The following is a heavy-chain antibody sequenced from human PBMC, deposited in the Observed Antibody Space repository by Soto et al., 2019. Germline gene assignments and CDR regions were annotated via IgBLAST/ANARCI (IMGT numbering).Heavy chain of an antibody. CDR2: IKSKTDVGTT. J-gene: IGHJ4*02. Sequence: EVQLVESGGGLVRPGGSLRLSCAASGLTISNAWMSWVRQAPGKGLQWVGRIKSKTDVGTTHYAAPVKGRLTISRDDSKDTLDLQMNSLKAEDTAVYCCTTSGTRYEWRIGDYDEWCQGILVSVSS. D-gene: IGHD3-3*01. CDR3: TTSGTRYEWRIGDYDE. V-gene: IGHV3-15*01. CDR1: GLTISNAW.